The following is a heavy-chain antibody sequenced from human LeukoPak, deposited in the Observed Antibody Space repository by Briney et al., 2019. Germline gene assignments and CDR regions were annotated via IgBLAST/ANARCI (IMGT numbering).Heavy chain of an antibody. CDR3: ARHIAVAGTMGDY. CDR1: GYSFTSYW. D-gene: IGHD6-19*01. CDR2: IYPGDSDT. Sequence: GESLKISCKGSGYSFTSYWIGWVRQMPGKGLEWMGIIYPGDSDTRYSPSFQGQVTISADKSISPAYLQWSSLKASDTAMYYCARHIAVAGTMGDYWGQGTLVTVSS. V-gene: IGHV5-51*01. J-gene: IGHJ4*02.